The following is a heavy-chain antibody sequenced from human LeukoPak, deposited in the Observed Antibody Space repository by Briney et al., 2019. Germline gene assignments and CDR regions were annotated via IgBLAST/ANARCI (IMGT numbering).Heavy chain of an antibody. J-gene: IGHJ3*02. CDR2: IYPGDSDT. V-gene: IGHV5-51*01. Sequence: GESLKISCKGSGYSFTSYWIGWVRQMPGKGLEWMGIIYPGDSDTRYSPSFQGQVTISADKSISTAYLQWSSLKASDTAMYYCASFRSRFGELLGNAFDIWGQGTMVTVSS. CDR1: GYSFTSYW. CDR3: ASFRSRFGELLGNAFDI. D-gene: IGHD3-10*01.